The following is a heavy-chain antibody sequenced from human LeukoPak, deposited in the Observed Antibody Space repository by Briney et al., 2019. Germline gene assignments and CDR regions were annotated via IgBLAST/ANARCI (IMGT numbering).Heavy chain of an antibody. Sequence: GGSLRLSCAPSGVTLSSNYMSWGRQAPGKGLEWVSVIYCGGSTYYADSVKGRFTISRDNSKNTLYLQMTSLRAEDTAVYYCAELAITTIGGVSGKGTTVTISS. D-gene: IGHD3-10*02. V-gene: IGHV3-66*01. CDR2: IYCGGST. CDR1: GVTLSSNY. CDR3: AELAITTIGGV. J-gene: IGHJ6*01.